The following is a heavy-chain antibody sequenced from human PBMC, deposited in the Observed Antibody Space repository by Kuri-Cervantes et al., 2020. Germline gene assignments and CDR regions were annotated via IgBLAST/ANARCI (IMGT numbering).Heavy chain of an antibody. CDR3: AVDSGGYAEHY. CDR1: GFTFSSYE. D-gene: IGHD5-12*01. CDR2: INNNGGTI. Sequence: GGSLRLSCAASGFTFSSYEMTWVRQAPGKGLEWVSGINNNGGTIYYADSVKGRFTISRDNAKSSLYLQMNSLTADDTAVYYCAVDSGGYAEHYWGQGTLVTVSS. V-gene: IGHV3-48*03. J-gene: IGHJ4*02.